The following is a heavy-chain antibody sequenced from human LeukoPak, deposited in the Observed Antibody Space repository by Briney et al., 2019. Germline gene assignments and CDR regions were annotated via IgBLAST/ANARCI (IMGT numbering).Heavy chain of an antibody. V-gene: IGHV3-23*01. Sequence: GGSLRLSCAASGFTFSSYSMNWVRQAPGKGLEWVSGISGSGDSTYYADSVKGRFTISRDNSKNTLFLQVNSLRAEDTAVCYCAKDALISFRGAWSQSDYWGQGTLVTVSS. CDR3: AKDALISFRGAWSQSDY. CDR2: ISGSGDST. D-gene: IGHD2-21*01. CDR1: GFTFSSYS. J-gene: IGHJ4*02.